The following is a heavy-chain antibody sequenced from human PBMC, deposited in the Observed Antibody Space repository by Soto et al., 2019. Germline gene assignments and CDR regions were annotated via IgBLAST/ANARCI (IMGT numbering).Heavy chain of an antibody. CDR1: GFTFSSYW. J-gene: IGHJ3*02. CDR2: IKQDGSEK. D-gene: IGHD2-2*01. CDR3: ARDPTRIVVVPAAKQVAFDI. V-gene: IGHV3-7*01. Sequence: GGSLRLSCAASGFTFSSYWMSWVRQAPGKGLEWVANIKQDGSEKYYVDSVKGRFTISRDNAKNSLYLQMNSLRAEDTAVYYCARDPTRIVVVPAAKQVAFDIWGQGTMVTVSS.